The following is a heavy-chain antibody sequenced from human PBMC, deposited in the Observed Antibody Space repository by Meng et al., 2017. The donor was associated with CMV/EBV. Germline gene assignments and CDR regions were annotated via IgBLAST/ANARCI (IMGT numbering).Heavy chain of an antibody. CDR1: GFTFSSYS. Sequence: GGSLRLSCAASGFTFSSYSMNWVRQAPGKGLEWVSSISSSSSYIYYADSVKGRFTISRDNAKNSLYLQMNSLRAEDTAVYYCAIGVTGRYCSSTSRYEDYWGQGTLVTVSS. CDR2: ISSSSSYI. J-gene: IGHJ4*02. CDR3: AIGVTGRYCSSTSRYEDY. V-gene: IGHV3-21*01. D-gene: IGHD2-2*01.